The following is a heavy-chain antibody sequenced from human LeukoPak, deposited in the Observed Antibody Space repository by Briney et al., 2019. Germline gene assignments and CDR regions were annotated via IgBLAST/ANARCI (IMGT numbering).Heavy chain of an antibody. J-gene: IGHJ4*02. Sequence: SETLSLTCAVYGGSFSGYYWSWIRQPPGKGLEWIGEINHSGSTNYNPSLKSRVTISVDTSKNQFSLKLSSVTAADTAVYYCARAARGVLNYWGQGTLVTVSS. CDR1: GGSFSGYY. CDR2: INHSGST. CDR3: ARAARGVLNY. D-gene: IGHD3-16*01. V-gene: IGHV4-34*01.